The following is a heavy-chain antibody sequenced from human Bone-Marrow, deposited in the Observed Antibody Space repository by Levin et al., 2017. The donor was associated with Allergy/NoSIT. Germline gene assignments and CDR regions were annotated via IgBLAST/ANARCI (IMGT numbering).Heavy chain of an antibody. Sequence: KHGESLKISCTASGYSFTNYWINWVRQMPGKGLEWMGTIDPSDSDTRYSPSFQGHVTISADKSIGTAYLQWSSLKASDSAMYYCSRRKSTTWNWYFDLWGRGTLVTVSS. D-gene: IGHD1-14*01. CDR3: SRRKSTTWNWYFDL. CDR2: IDPSDSDT. J-gene: IGHJ2*01. CDR1: GYSFTNYW. V-gene: IGHV5-10-1*01.